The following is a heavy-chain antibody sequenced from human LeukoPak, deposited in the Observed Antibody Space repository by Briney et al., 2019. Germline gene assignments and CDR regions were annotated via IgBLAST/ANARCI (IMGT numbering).Heavy chain of an antibody. J-gene: IGHJ6*02. CDR1: GYTLTELS. V-gene: IGHV1-24*01. CDR2: FDPEDGET. D-gene: IGHD2-15*01. CDR3: ATTYCSGGSCYWAHYYGMDV. Sequence: GASVKVSCKVSGYTLTELSMHWVRQAPGKGLEWMGGFDPEDGETIYAQKFQGRVTMTEDTSTDTAYMELSSLRSEDTAVYYCATTYCSGGSCYWAHYYGMDVWGQGTTVTVSS.